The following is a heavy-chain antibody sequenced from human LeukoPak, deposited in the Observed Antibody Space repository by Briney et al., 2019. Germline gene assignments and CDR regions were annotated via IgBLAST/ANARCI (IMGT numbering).Heavy chain of an antibody. D-gene: IGHD4/OR15-4a*01. J-gene: IGHJ4*02. CDR3: ARDTLGEGEDANYAVYYFDY. Sequence: GGSLRLSCAASGFRFNTYWMSWVRQAPGKGLEWVANIKQDGNEKYYADSVKGRFTISRDNGKHSLDLQMNSLRADDTAVYYCARDTLGEGEDANYAVYYFDYRGQGTVVTVSS. CDR1: GFRFNTYW. V-gene: IGHV3-7*01. CDR2: IKQDGNEK.